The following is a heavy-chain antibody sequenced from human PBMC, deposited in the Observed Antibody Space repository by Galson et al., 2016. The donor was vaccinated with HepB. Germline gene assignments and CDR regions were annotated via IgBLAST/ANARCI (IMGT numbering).Heavy chain of an antibody. CDR2: ISYSGST. V-gene: IGHV4-31*02. J-gene: IGHJ4*02. D-gene: IGHD3-3*01. Sequence: WSWIRQHPGKGLEWIGYISYSGSTYYNPSLKSRVTISVDTSKNQFSLKLSSVTAADTAVYYCARVGRLDFWSGFYVPPFDFWGQGTLVTVSS. CDR3: ARVGRLDFWSGFYVPPFDF.